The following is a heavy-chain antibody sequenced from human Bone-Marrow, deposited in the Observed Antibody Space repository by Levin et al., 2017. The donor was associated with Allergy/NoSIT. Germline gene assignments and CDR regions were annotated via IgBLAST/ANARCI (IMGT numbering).Heavy chain of an antibody. CDR1: GNTLTELS. D-gene: IGHD1-26*01. V-gene: IGHV1-24*01. CDR3: ATLGSYYGAEYFQH. Sequence: ASVKVSCKVSGNTLTELSMHWVRQAPGIGLEWMGGFDPEDGETIYAQKFQGRVTMTEDTSTDTAYMELSSLRSEDTAVYYCATLGSYYGAEYFQHWGQGALVTVSS. CDR2: FDPEDGET. J-gene: IGHJ1*01.